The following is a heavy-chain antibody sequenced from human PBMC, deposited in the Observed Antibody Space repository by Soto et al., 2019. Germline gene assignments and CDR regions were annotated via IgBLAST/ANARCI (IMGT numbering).Heavy chain of an antibody. V-gene: IGHV1-24*01. J-gene: IGHJ5*02. CDR1: GYTLTELS. D-gene: IGHD3-3*01. Sequence: ASVKVSCKVSGYTLTELSMHWVRQAPGKGLEWMGGFDPEDGETIYAQKFQGRVTMTEDTSTDTAYMELSSLRSEDTAVYYCATFGFTIFGVVIPSNWFDPWGQGTLVTVS. CDR3: ATFGFTIFGVVIPSNWFDP. CDR2: FDPEDGET.